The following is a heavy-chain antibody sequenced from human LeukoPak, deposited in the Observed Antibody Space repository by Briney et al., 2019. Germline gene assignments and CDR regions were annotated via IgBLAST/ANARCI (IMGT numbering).Heavy chain of an antibody. V-gene: IGHV1-24*01. CDR3: ATDSYYYGSGSYYNPVY. D-gene: IGHD3-10*01. CDR1: GYTLTELS. CDR2: FDPEDGVT. J-gene: IGHJ4*02. Sequence: GASVKVSCKVSGYTLTELSMHWVRRAPGKGLEWMGGFDPEDGVTIYAQKFQGRVTMTEDTSTDTAYMELSSLRSEDTAVYYCATDSYYYGSGSYYNPVYWGQGTLVTVSS.